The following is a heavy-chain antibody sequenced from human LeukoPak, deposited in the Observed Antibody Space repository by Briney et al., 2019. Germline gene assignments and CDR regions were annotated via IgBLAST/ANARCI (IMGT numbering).Heavy chain of an antibody. J-gene: IGHJ4*02. CDR2: ISTSNSYI. D-gene: IGHD1-26*01. CDR1: GFTFNRHN. V-gene: IGHV3-21*01. CDR3: ARDKVVGATFFDY. Sequence: GGSLRLSCAASGFTFNRHNMNWVRQAPGKGLEWVSSISTSNSYIYYADSVKGRFTISRHNAKKSLYLQMNSLRDEDTAVYYCARDKVVGATFFDYWGQGTLVTVSS.